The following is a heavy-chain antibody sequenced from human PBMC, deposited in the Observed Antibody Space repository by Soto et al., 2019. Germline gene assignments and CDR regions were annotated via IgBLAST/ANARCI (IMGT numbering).Heavy chain of an antibody. CDR3: ARHDAVPKLQNGMGV. CDR2: INPNSGGT. Sequence: ASVNVSCKASGYTFTGYYMHWVRQAPGQGLEWMGWINPNSGGTNYAQKFRGWVTMTRDTSISTAYMELSRLRSDDTAVYYCARHDAVPKLQNGMGVWGQGTTVTVSS. CDR1: GYTFTGYY. V-gene: IGHV1-2*04. J-gene: IGHJ6*02. D-gene: IGHD2-15*01.